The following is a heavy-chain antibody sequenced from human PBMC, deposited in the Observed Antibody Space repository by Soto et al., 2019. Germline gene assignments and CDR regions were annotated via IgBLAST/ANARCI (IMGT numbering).Heavy chain of an antibody. Sequence: SETLSLTCTVSGGSIGSGGYYWSWIRQHPGKGLEWIGYIYYSGSTYYNPSLKSRVTISVDTSKNQFSLKLSSVTAADTAVYYCARTQSLGYCSGGSCYFDYWGQGTLVTVSS. J-gene: IGHJ4*02. D-gene: IGHD2-15*01. CDR1: GGSIGSGGYY. CDR2: IYYSGST. V-gene: IGHV4-31*02. CDR3: ARTQSLGYCSGGSCYFDY.